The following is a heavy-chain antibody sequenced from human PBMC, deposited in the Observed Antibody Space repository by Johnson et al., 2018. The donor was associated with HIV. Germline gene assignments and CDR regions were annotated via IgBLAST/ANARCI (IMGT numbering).Heavy chain of an antibody. CDR1: GFAFGDYA. CDR3: ATRDPTHRPGVFDI. CDR2: IRSKAYGGPT. J-gene: IGHJ3*02. D-gene: IGHD1-14*01. Sequence: MMLVESGGGMVRPGGSLRLSCAASGFAFGDYAMSWFRQAPGKGLEWVGFIRSKAYGGPTEYDASVNGRFTISRDDSKNTLYLQMNSLRAEDTAVYYCATRDPTHRPGVFDIWGQGTMVTISS. V-gene: IGHV3-49*03.